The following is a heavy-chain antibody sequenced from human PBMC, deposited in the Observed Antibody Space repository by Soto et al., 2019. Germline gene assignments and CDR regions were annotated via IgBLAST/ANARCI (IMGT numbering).Heavy chain of an antibody. J-gene: IGHJ4*02. D-gene: IGHD3-10*01. CDR3: ASSYGSGYRAFDY. CDR2: VNPIVSMS. CDR1: GDTFNFYS. V-gene: IGHV1-69*02. Sequence: QVQLVQSGAEVKRPGSSVKVSCKASGDTFNFYSINWVRQAPGLGLEWMGRVNPIVSMSNYAQKFQVRVTSTSAKSTNTAYMKLSSLRSEDTAIYYGASSYGSGYRAFDYWGQGALVTVSS.